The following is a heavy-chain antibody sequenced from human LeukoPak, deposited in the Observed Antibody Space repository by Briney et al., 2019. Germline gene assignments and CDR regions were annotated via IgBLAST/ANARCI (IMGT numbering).Heavy chain of an antibody. D-gene: IGHD3-3*01. CDR3: ARDQDDFWSGIPYYYYGMDV. CDR2: IWYDGSNK. Sequence: AGSRRLSCAASGFTFSSYGMHWVRQAPGKLLEWVAVIWYDGSNKYYADSVKGRFTISRDNSKNTLYLQMNSLRAEDTAVYYCARDQDDFWSGIPYYYYGMDVWGQGTTVTVSS. J-gene: IGHJ6*02. CDR1: GFTFSSYG. V-gene: IGHV3-33*01.